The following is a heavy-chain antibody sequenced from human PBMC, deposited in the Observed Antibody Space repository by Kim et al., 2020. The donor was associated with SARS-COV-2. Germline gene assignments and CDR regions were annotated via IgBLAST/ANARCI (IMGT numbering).Heavy chain of an antibody. Sequence: SLRLSCAASGFTFSSYGMHWVRQAPGKGLEWVAVISYDGSNKYYADSVKGRFTISRDNSKNTLYLQMNSLRAEDTAVYYCAKAAYYYGSGSYPLEVAASLDYWGQGTLVTVSS. CDR2: ISYDGSNK. D-gene: IGHD3-10*01. V-gene: IGHV3-30*18. CDR3: AKAAYYYGSGSYPLEVAASLDY. J-gene: IGHJ4*02. CDR1: GFTFSSYG.